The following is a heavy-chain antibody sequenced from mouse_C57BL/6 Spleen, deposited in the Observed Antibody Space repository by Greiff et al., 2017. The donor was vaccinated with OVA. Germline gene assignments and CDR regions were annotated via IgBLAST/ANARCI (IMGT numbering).Heavy chain of an antibody. CDR3: ARDRHYYGNYAMDY. J-gene: IGHJ4*01. D-gene: IGHD1-1*01. V-gene: IGHV5-16*01. CDR1: GFTFSDYY. CDR2: INYDGSST. Sequence: EVMLVESEGGLVQPGSSMKLSCTASGFTFSDYYMAWVRQVPEKGLEWVANINYDGSSTYYLDSLKSRFVISRDNAKNILYLQMSSLKSEDTATYYCARDRHYYGNYAMDYWGQGTSVTVSS.